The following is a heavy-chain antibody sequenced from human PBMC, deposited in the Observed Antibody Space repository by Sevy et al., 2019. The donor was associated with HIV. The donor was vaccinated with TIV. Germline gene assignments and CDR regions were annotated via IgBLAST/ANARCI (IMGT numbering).Heavy chain of an antibody. J-gene: IGHJ6*03. CDR2: ISGSGTRT. CDR3: AKGGGGHYDPDEIAYYFYYYNMDV. CDR1: GFSFDSYG. V-gene: IGHV3-23*01. D-gene: IGHD3-22*01. Sequence: GGSLRLSCAVSGFSFDSYGMTWVRQAPGKGLEWVSAISGSGTRTYYADSVKGRFIISRDNSKNTLDLQMNSLRAEDKGIYYGAKGGGGHYDPDEIAYYFYYYNMDVWGKGTTVTVSS.